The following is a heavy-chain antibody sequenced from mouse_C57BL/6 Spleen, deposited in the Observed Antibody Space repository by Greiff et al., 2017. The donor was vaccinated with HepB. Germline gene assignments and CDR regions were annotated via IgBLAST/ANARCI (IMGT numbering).Heavy chain of an antibody. Sequence: VQRVESGPELVKPGASVKISCKASGYAFSSSWMNWVKQRPGKGLEWIGRIYPGDGDTNYNGKFKGKATLTADKSSSTAYMQLSSLTSEDSAVYFCAGNSAWFAYWGQGTLVTVSA. CDR2: IYPGDGDT. V-gene: IGHV1-82*01. D-gene: IGHD2-1*01. J-gene: IGHJ3*01. CDR3: AGNSAWFAY. CDR1: GYAFSSSW.